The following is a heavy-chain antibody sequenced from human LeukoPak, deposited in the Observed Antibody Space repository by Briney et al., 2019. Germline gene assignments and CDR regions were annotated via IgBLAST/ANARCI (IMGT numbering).Heavy chain of an antibody. CDR3: ARVDPFYYDSSGYDY. Sequence: GASVKVSCKASGYTFTSYGISWVRQAPGQGLEWMGWISAYNGNTNYAQKLQGRVTMTTDTSTSTAYMELRSLRSDDTAVYYCARVDPFYYDSSGYDYWGQGTLVTVSS. CDR1: GYTFTSYG. V-gene: IGHV1-18*01. CDR2: ISAYNGNT. J-gene: IGHJ4*02. D-gene: IGHD3-22*01.